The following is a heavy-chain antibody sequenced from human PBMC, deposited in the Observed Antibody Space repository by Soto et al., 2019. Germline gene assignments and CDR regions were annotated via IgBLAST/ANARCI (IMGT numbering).Heavy chain of an antibody. V-gene: IGHV4-31*03. CDR1: GGSISSGGYY. CDR3: ARDRSLSYGSVYYYYGMDV. J-gene: IGHJ6*02. Sequence: PSETLSLTCTVSGGSISSGGYYWSWIRHHPGKGLEWIGYIYYSGSTYYNPSLKSRVTISVDTSKNQFSLKLSSVTAADTAVYYCARDRSLSYGSVYYYYGMDVWGQGTTVTVSS. D-gene: IGHD3-10*01. CDR2: IYYSGST.